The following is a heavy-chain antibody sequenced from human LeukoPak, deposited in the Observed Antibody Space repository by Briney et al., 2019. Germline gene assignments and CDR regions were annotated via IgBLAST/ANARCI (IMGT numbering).Heavy chain of an antibody. Sequence: GGSLRLSCAASGFTVGHHYMHWVRQSPGQGLVWVSYVNTDGTTTTYADSVKGRFGSARDNAKKMAYLQMGSLRAEDTAVCYCVRDAPQSQFDDWGRGALVTVSS. J-gene: IGHJ4*02. CDR2: VNTDGTTT. CDR1: GFTVGHHY. D-gene: IGHD4-11*01. V-gene: IGHV3-74*03. CDR3: VRDAPQSQFDD.